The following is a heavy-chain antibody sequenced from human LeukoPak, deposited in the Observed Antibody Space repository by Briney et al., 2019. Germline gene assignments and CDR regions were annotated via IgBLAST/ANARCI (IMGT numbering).Heavy chain of an antibody. D-gene: IGHD3-9*01. CDR2: INHSGST. J-gene: IGHJ4*02. Sequence: SETLSLTCAVYGGSFSGYYWSWIRQPPGKGLEWIGEINHSGSTNYNPSLKSRVTISVDTSKNQFSLKLSSVTAADTAVYYCARGVELRYFDWLPRNRYYFDYWAREPWSPSPQ. CDR1: GGSFSGYY. V-gene: IGHV4-34*01. CDR3: ARGVELRYFDWLPRNRYYFDY.